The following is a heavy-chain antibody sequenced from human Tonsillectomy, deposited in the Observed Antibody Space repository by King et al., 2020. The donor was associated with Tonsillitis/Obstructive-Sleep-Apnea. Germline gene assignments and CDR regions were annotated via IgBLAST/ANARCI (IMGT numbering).Heavy chain of an antibody. CDR2: IYWDADK. CDR1: GFSLSTSGVG. Sequence: TLKESGPTLVKPTQTLTLTCTFSGFSLSTSGVGVGWIRQPPGKALEWLALIYWDADKRYSPPLKSRLTITKYTPKNQVVLTLTNMDPVDTATYYCAHSYINIASRPGGLYYYYYMDVWGKGTTVTVSS. CDR3: AHSYINIASRPGGLYYYYYMDV. D-gene: IGHD6-6*01. V-gene: IGHV2-5*02. J-gene: IGHJ6*03.